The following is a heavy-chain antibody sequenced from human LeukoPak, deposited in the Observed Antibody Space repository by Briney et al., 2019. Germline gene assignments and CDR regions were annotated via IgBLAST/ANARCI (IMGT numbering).Heavy chain of an antibody. J-gene: IGHJ4*02. CDR3: ARQPNRGYGDYVDN. CDR2: INAYNGDT. CDR1: GYTFNNFG. Sequence: ASVKVSCKASGYTFNNFGINWVRPAPGQGLEWMGWINAYNGDTKYAEKFQGRVIITTDTSTSTAYMEVWSLRSDDTAVYYCARQPNRGYGDYVDNWGQGTLVTVSS. V-gene: IGHV1-18*01. D-gene: IGHD4-17*01.